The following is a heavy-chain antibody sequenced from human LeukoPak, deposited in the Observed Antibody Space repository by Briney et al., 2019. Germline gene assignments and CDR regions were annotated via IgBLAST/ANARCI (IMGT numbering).Heavy chain of an antibody. Sequence: GASVKVSCKASGGTFSSYAISWVRQAPGQGLEWMGGIIPIFGTANYAQKFQGRVTITADESTSTAYMELSSLRSEDTAVYYCARDRGIAAADSKDYYYMDVWGKGTTVTVSS. CDR1: GGTFSSYA. J-gene: IGHJ6*03. CDR3: ARDRGIAAADSKDYYYMDV. D-gene: IGHD6-13*01. CDR2: IIPIFGTA. V-gene: IGHV1-69*13.